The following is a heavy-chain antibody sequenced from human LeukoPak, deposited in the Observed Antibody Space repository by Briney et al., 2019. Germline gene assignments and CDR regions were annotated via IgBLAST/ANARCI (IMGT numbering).Heavy chain of an antibody. Sequence: SVKVSCKASGGTFSSYAISWVRQAPGQGLEWMGGIIPIFGTANYAQKFQGRVTITADESTSTAYMELSSLRSEDTAVYYCAREDATVTSLDYGMDVWGQGTTVTVSS. V-gene: IGHV1-69*13. CDR3: AREDATVTSLDYGMDV. D-gene: IGHD4-17*01. CDR1: GGTFSSYA. CDR2: IIPIFGTA. J-gene: IGHJ6*02.